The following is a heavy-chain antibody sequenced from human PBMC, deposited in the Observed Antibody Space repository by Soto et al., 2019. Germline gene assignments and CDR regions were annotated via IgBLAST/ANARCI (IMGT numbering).Heavy chain of an antibody. CDR1: GGTFSSYA. V-gene: IGHV1-69*06. J-gene: IGHJ3*02. CDR3: ARVRYYDSKAGFDI. Sequence: SVKVSCKASGGTFSSYAISWLRQAPGQGLEWMGGIIPIFGTANYAQKFQGRVTITADKSTSTAYMELSSLRSEDTAVYYCARVRYYDSKAGFDIWGQGTMVTVSS. D-gene: IGHD3-22*01. CDR2: IIPIFGTA.